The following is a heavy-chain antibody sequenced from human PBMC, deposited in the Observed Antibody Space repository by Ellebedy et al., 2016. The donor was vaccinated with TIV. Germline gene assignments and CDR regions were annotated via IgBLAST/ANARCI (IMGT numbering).Heavy chain of an antibody. J-gene: IGHJ6*02. CDR2: INPNKGNT. V-gene: IGHV1-18*04. D-gene: IGHD1-26*01. CDR1: GYTFTTYG. Sequence: AASVKVSCKASGYTFTTYGVSWVRQAPGQGLEWMGWINPNKGNTSYAQNLQDRLTMTTDASTSTAYMELRSLRSDDTAVYFCARDRFIVPGTRAYYGMDVWGQGTTVTVS. CDR3: ARDRFIVPGTRAYYGMDV.